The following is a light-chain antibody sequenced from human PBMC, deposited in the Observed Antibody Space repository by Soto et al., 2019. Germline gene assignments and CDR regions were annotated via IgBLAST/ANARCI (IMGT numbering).Light chain of an antibody. CDR3: QQRSTWPLT. Sequence: EVVLTQSPATLSLSPGERATLSCRASQSVSSFLAWYQQKPGQAPRLLISDASNRATGIPARFSGSGSGTDLILTISSLEPEDFAVYYCQQRSTWPLTFGGGTKVDIK. CDR1: QSVSSF. CDR2: DAS. J-gene: IGKJ4*01. V-gene: IGKV3-11*01.